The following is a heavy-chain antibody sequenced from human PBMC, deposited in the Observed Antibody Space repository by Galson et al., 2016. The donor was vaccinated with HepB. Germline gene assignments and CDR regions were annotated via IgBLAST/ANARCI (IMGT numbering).Heavy chain of an antibody. CDR1: GFTFSTYW. D-gene: IGHD6-13*01. CDR2: IKEDGSET. Sequence: SLRLSCAASGFTFSTYWMHWVRQAPGKGPEWVASIKEDGSETYYVESVRGRFTISRDNAKNTLYLQMNSLRAEDTAMYYCARRGIVAIGAREDWFDPWGQGTLVTVSS. J-gene: IGHJ5*02. V-gene: IGHV3-7*03. CDR3: ARRGIVAIGAREDWFDP.